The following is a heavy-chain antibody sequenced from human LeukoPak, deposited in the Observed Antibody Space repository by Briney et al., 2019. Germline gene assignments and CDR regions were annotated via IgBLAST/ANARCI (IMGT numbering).Heavy chain of an antibody. V-gene: IGHV1-69*01. CDR3: TRGTGASSFVAYYYYGMDV. J-gene: IGHJ6*02. D-gene: IGHD6-6*01. CDR2: IIPLFGTA. CDR1: GGTFSSFP. Sequence: GSSVKVSCKASGGTFSSFPISWVRQAPGQGLEWMGGIIPLFGTANYAQRFQGRVTISADESTSTAHVELSSLRSEDTAVYYCTRGTGASSFVAYYYYGMDVWGQGTTVTVSS.